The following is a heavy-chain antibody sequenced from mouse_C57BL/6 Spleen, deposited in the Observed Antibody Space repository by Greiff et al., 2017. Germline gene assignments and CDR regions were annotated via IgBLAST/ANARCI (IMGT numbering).Heavy chain of an antibody. CDR1: GYSITSGYD. CDR2: ISYSGST. D-gene: IGHD2-4*01. CDR3: ARGYYDYDGFDY. Sequence: EVQLQESGPGMVKPSQSLSLTCTVTGYSITSGYDWHWIRHFPGNKLEWMGYISYSGSTNYNPSLKSRISITHDTSKNHFFLKLNSVTTKDTATYYCARGYYDYDGFDYWGQGTTLTVSS. V-gene: IGHV3-1*01. J-gene: IGHJ2*01.